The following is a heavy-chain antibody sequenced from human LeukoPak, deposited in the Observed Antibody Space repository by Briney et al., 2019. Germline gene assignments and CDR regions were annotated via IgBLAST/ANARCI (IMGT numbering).Heavy chain of an antibody. CDR2: INPSGGST. CDR1: GYTFTSYY. CDR3: ARGVDYDSSGYQLGFDP. D-gene: IGHD3-22*01. J-gene: IGHJ5*02. Sequence: ASVKVSCKASGYTFTSYYMHWVRQAPGQGLEWMGIINPSGGSTSYAQKFQGRVTMTRDTSTSTVYMELRSLRSEDTAVYYCARGVDYDSSGYQLGFDPWGQGTLVTVSS. V-gene: IGHV1-46*01.